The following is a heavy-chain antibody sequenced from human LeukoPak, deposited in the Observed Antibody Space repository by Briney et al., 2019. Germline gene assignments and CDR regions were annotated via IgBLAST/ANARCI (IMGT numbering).Heavy chain of an antibody. CDR1: GGSISSYY. CDR3: ARGAPDYSDNAFDI. V-gene: IGHV4-59*12. Sequence: SETLSLTCTVSGGSISSYYWSWIRQPPGKGLEWIGEIYHSGSTNYNPSLKSRVTISVDKSKNQFSLKLSSVTAADTAVYYCARGAPDYSDNAFDIWGQGTMVTVSS. CDR2: IYHSGST. D-gene: IGHD5-12*01. J-gene: IGHJ3*02.